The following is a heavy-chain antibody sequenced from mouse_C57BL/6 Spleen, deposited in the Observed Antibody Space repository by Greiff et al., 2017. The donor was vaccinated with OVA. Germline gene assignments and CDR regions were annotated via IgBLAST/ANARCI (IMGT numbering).Heavy chain of an antibody. D-gene: IGHD2-4*01. CDR1: GYSITSGYY. V-gene: IGHV3-6*01. Sequence: VQLQQSGPGLVKPSQSLSLTCSVTGYSITSGYYWNWIRQFPGNKLEWMGYISYDGSNNYNPSLKNRISITRDTSKNQFFLKLNSVTTEDTATYYCARREDYPYAMDYWGQGTSVTVSS. J-gene: IGHJ4*01. CDR3: ARREDYPYAMDY. CDR2: ISYDGSN.